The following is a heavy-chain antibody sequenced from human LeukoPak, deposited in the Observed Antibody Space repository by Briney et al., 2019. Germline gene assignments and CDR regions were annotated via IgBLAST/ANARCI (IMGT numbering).Heavy chain of an antibody. CDR2: IKQDGGEQ. Sequence: GGSLRLSCAASGFTSSSDWMSCVCQAPGEGLEWVVNIKQDGGEQYYVDSVKGRFTISRDNAKNSLYLQMTSLTAEDTSVFYCARDRGSWSDDSSGYYDYWGQGSLVTVSS. V-gene: IGHV3-7*01. J-gene: IGHJ4*02. CDR1: GFTSSSDW. CDR3: ARDRGSWSDDSSGYYDY. D-gene: IGHD3-22*01.